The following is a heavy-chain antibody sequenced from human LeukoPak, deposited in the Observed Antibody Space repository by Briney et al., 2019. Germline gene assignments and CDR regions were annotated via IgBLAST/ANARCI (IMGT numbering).Heavy chain of an antibody. CDR3: AKDRGYNILTGYSKGHYFDY. V-gene: IGHV3-66*02. Sequence: PGGSLRLSCAASGFTVSSNYMNWVRQAPGKGLEWVSVIYSGGSTYYADSVKGRFTISRDNSKNTLYLQMNSLRAEDTAVYSCAKDRGYNILTGYSKGHYFDYWGQGTLVTVSS. D-gene: IGHD3-9*01. J-gene: IGHJ4*02. CDR1: GFTVSSNY. CDR2: IYSGGST.